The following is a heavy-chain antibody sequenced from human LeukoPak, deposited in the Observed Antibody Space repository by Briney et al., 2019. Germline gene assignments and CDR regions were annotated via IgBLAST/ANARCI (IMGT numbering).Heavy chain of an antibody. Sequence: GGSLRLSCAASGFTFSSDWMHWVRQAPGKGLVWVSRINTDGSSTSYADSVKGRFTISRDNAKHTLYLQMNSLRAEDTAVYYCARDSYYDFWSGWALAGPYYYYYMDVWGKGTTVTVSS. CDR3: ARDSYYDFWSGWALAGPYYYYYMDV. CDR1: GFTFSSDW. V-gene: IGHV3-74*01. J-gene: IGHJ6*03. CDR2: INTDGSST. D-gene: IGHD3-3*01.